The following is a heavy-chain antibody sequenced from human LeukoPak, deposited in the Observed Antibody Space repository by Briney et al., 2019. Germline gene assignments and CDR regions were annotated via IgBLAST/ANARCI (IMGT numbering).Heavy chain of an antibody. CDR2: IYTSGST. CDR1: GGSISSYY. D-gene: IGHD3-9*01. V-gene: IGHV4-4*07. CDR3: AREIPGYYDILTGYYPY. J-gene: IGHJ4*02. Sequence: SETLSLTCTVSGGSISSYYWSWIRQPAGKGLEWIGRIYTSGSTNYNPSLKSRVTMSVDTSKNQFSLKLSSVTAADTAVYYCAREIPGYYDILTGYYPYWGQGTLVTVSS.